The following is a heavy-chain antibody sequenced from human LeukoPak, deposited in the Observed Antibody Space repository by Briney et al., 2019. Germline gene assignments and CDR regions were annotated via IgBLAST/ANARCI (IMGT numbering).Heavy chain of an antibody. CDR1: SGSICSYY. Sequence: PSETLSLTCTVSSGSICSYYWSWIRQPPGKGLEWIGYIYYSGSTNYNPSLKSRVTISVDTSKNQFSLKLSSVTAADTAVYYCARGRLNVATTYYYYYGMDVWGQGTTVTVSS. CDR2: IYYSGST. D-gene: IGHD5-12*01. J-gene: IGHJ6*02. CDR3: ARGRLNVATTYYYYYGMDV. V-gene: IGHV4-59*01.